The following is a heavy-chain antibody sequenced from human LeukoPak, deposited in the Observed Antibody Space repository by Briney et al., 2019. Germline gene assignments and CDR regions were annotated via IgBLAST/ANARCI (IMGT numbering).Heavy chain of an antibody. CDR2: IRGDGSMT. V-gene: IGHV3-74*01. Sequence: GGSLRLSCAASEFTFSAYWMHWVRQAPGKGLVWVSRIRGDGSMTNYADSVKGRFTISRDNPKNTLYLQMNSLRTEDAALYYCARGMFRKIYYHGMDVWGQGTTVTVSS. CDR1: EFTFSAYW. D-gene: IGHD3-10*02. J-gene: IGHJ6*02. CDR3: ARGMFRKIYYHGMDV.